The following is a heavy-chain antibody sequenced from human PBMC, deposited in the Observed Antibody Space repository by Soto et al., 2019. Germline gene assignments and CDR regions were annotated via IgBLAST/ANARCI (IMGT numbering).Heavy chain of an antibody. J-gene: IGHJ6*02. V-gene: IGHV1-18*01. CDR3: ASSSYSYGMDV. CDR2: ISAYNGNT. Sequence: QVQLVQSGAEVKKPGASVKVSCKASGYTFTSYGISWVRQAPGQGLEWMGWISAYNGNTNYAQKLQGRVTMTTDTSTSTADMELRSLSSGDTAVYYCASSSYSYGMDVWGQGTTVTISS. CDR1: GYTFTSYG.